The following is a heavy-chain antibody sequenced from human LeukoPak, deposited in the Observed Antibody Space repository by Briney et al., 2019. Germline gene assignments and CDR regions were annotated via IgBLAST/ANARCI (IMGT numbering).Heavy chain of an antibody. D-gene: IGHD3-9*01. J-gene: IGHJ4*02. CDR1: GFTFSDSS. CDR3: TPYDILTGYWY. Sequence: GGSLRLSCAASGFTFSDSSIHWVRQASGKRLEWVGRIRSKGNNYATAYGASVKGRFTISRDDSKNTAYLQMNSLSTEDTALYYCTPYDILTGYWYWGQGTLVTVSS. V-gene: IGHV3-73*01. CDR2: IRSKGNNYAT.